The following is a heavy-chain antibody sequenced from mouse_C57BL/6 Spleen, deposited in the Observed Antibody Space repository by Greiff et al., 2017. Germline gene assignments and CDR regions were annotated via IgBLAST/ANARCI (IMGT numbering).Heavy chain of an antibody. J-gene: IGHJ2*01. CDR2: IDPSDSYT. CDR3: ARKGGYYSNSFDY. D-gene: IGHD2-5*01. Sequence: VQLQQPGAELVMPGASVKLSCKASGYTFTSYWLHWVKQRPGQGLEWIGEIDPSDSYTNYNQKFKGKATLTVDPSSSTAYRQLSSLTSEDSAVYYCARKGGYYSNSFDYWGQGTTLTVSS. CDR1: GYTFTSYW. V-gene: IGHV1-69*01.